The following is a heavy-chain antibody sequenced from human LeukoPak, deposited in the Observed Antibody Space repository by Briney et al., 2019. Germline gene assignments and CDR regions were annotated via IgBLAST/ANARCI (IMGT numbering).Heavy chain of an antibody. D-gene: IGHD6-19*01. J-gene: IGHJ4*02. CDR1: GFTFSSYS. CDR3: ARPYSSRTRAVAGTPAQYYFDY. CDR2: ISSSSSYI. Sequence: IPGGSLRLSCAASGFTFSSYSMNWVRQAPGKGLEWVSSISSSSSYIYYADSVKGRFTISRDNAKNSLYLQMNSLRAEDTAVYYCARPYSSRTRAVAGTPAQYYFDYWGQGTLVTVSS. V-gene: IGHV3-21*01.